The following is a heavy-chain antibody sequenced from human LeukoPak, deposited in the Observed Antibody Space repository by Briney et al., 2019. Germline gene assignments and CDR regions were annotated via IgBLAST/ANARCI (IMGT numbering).Heavy chain of an antibody. D-gene: IGHD6-19*01. CDR2: IKQDGSEK. CDR3: SSEGSSGGPGYFDY. CDR1: GFTFSSYW. V-gene: IGHV3-7*01. Sequence: GGSLRLSCAASGFTFSSYWMTSVRQAPGKGLEWVANIKQDGSEKYYVDSVKGRFTISRDNGKNSLYLQMNSLRAEVTAVYYGSSEGSSGGPGYFDYWGQGTLVTVSS. J-gene: IGHJ4*02.